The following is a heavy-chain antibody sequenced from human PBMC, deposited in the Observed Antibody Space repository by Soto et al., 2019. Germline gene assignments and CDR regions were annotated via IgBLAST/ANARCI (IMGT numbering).Heavy chain of an antibody. CDR3: ARGSAFGVVRMYGMDV. Sequence: GGSLRLSCAASGFTFSSYAMHWVRQAPGKGLERVAVISYDGSNKYYADSVKGRFTISRYNSKNTLYLQMNSLRAEDKAVYYCARGSAFGVVRMYGMDVWGQGTTVTVSS. J-gene: IGHJ6*02. D-gene: IGHD3-3*01. V-gene: IGHV3-30-3*01. CDR2: ISYDGSNK. CDR1: GFTFSSYA.